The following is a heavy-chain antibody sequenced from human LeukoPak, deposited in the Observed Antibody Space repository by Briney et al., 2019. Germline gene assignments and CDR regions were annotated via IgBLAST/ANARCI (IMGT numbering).Heavy chain of an antibody. D-gene: IGHD3-22*01. Sequence: GGSLRLSCAASGFTFSSYGMHWVRQAPGKGLEWVAVILYDGSNKYYADSVKGRFTISRDNSKNTLYLQMNSLRAEDTAVYYCAKGVNYYDSSGYSLDAFDIWGQGTMVTVSS. CDR2: ILYDGSNK. J-gene: IGHJ3*02. CDR1: GFTFSSYG. V-gene: IGHV3-30*18. CDR3: AKGVNYYDSSGYSLDAFDI.